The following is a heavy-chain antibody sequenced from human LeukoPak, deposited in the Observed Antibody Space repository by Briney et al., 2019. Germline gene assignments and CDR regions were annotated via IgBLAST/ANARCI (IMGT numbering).Heavy chain of an antibody. CDR3: ARDTIPRNYDYVWGSYRGAFDI. V-gene: IGHV4-34*01. J-gene: IGHJ3*02. CDR1: GGSFSGYY. CDR2: INHSGST. D-gene: IGHD3-16*02. Sequence: SETLSLTCAVYGGSFSGYYWSWIRQPPGKGLEWVGEINHSGSTNYNPCLKSRVTISVDTSKNQFSLKLSSVTAADTAVYYCARDTIPRNYDYVWGSYRGAFDIWGQGTMVTVSS.